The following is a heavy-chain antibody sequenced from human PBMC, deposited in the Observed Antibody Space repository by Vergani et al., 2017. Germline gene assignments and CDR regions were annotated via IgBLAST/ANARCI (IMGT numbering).Heavy chain of an antibody. J-gene: IGHJ4*02. CDR3: VRDAINYDVLTGYYIGLDS. D-gene: IGHD3-9*01. Sequence: QVQLQESGPGLVQPAETLSLTCVVSNSSINSNYYWGWIRQSPGKRLEWIGSVSHSGSTFSNPSLKSRVTISVDKSKKLISLILNSVTAADTAVYYCVRDAINYDVLTGYYIGLDSCVQGTLVTVSS. CDR1: NSSINSNYY. V-gene: IGHV4-38-2*01. CDR2: VSHSGST.